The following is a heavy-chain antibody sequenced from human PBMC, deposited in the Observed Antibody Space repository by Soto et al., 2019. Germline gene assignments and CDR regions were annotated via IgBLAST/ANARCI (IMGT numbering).Heavy chain of an antibody. J-gene: IGHJ4*02. V-gene: IGHV5-51*01. CDR3: ATPKTYSGPWNGNQLDY. CDR1: GCSFTSFW. Sequence: RGESLKISGKGSGCSFTSFWIAWVRQMTGKGLEWMGVIYPGDSHTRYSPSFEGQVTISADKSISTAYLQWSSLKASDTAMYYCATPKTYSGPWNGNQLDYWGQGTLVTAPQ. D-gene: IGHD2-15*01. CDR2: IYPGDSHT.